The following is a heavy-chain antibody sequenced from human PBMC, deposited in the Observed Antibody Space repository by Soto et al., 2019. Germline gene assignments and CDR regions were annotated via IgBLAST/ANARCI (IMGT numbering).Heavy chain of an antibody. CDR2: IYYSGST. Sequence: SETLSLTCTVSGGSISSYYWSWIRQPAGEGLEWVGYIYYSGSTNYNPSLKSRVTISVDKSKNQFSLKLSSVTAADTAVYYCARVVAAAGNNWLDPRGQGTLVTVS. J-gene: IGHJ5*02. CDR1: GGSISSYY. V-gene: IGHV4-59*01. D-gene: IGHD6-13*01. CDR3: ARVVAAAGNNWLDP.